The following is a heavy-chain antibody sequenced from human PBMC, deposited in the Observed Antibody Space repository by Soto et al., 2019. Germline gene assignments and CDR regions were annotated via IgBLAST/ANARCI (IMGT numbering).Heavy chain of an antibody. J-gene: IGHJ6*02. CDR2: ISGSGGTT. CDR1: GFTFSSYA. Sequence: EVQLLESGGGLVQPGGSLRLSCAASGFTFSSYAMTWVRQAPGKGLEWVSTISGSGGTTYYADSVRGRFTISRDNSKNMLYLQMNTLRAEDTALYSCTRYCPTASCYIRYGMDVWGQGTTVTVSS. D-gene: IGHD2-2*02. CDR3: TRYCPTASCYIRYGMDV. V-gene: IGHV3-23*01.